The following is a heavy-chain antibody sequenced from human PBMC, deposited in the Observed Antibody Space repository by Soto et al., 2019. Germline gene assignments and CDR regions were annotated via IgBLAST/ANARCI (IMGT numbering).Heavy chain of an antibody. CDR3: ASGVDCSGGSCYSKGYAFDI. CDR1: GYTFTGYY. CDR2: INPNSGGT. V-gene: IGHV1-2*02. Sequence: QVQLVQSGAEVKKPGASVKVSCKASGYTFTGYYMHWVRQAPGQGLEWMGWINPNSGGTNYAQKFQSRVTMTRDTSISTAYMELSSLRSDDTAVYYCASGVDCSGGSCYSKGYAFDIWGQGTMVTVSS. D-gene: IGHD2-15*01. J-gene: IGHJ3*02.